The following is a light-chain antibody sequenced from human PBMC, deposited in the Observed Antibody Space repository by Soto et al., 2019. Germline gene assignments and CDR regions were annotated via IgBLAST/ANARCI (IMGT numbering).Light chain of an antibody. CDR3: QQSYTAPLT. Sequence: EVVLTQSPDTLSLPPGERATLSCRASQSISSYLAWYQQKPGQAPRLLIYDASSRATGIPARFSGSGSGTDFTLTISSLEPEDFAVYYCQQSYTAPLTFGGGTKVEIK. CDR1: QSISSY. J-gene: IGKJ4*01. CDR2: DAS. V-gene: IGKV3-11*01.